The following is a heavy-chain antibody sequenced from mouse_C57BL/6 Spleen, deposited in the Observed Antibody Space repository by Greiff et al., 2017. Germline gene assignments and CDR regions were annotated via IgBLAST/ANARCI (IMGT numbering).Heavy chain of an antibody. CDR2: IDPSDSYT. Sequence: LPPPGAELVKPGASVKLSCQASGYTFTSYWMQWVKQMPGQGLEWIGEIDPSDSYTNYNQKFKGKATWTVDTSSSTAYMQLSSLTSEDSAVYYGASYCPWYFDVWGTGTTVTVSS. D-gene: IGHD2-10*01. V-gene: IGHV1-50*01. J-gene: IGHJ1*03. CDR1: GYTFTSYW. CDR3: ASYCPWYFDV.